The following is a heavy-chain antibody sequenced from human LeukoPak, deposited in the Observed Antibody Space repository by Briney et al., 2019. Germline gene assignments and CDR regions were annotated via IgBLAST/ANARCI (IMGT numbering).Heavy chain of an antibody. D-gene: IGHD1-26*01. J-gene: IGHJ6*03. Sequence: GGSLRLSCAASGFTFSSYAMNWVCQAPGKAMEWVSSITSIGTYIFYADSVKGRFTISRDNAKNSLYLQMDSLGPEDTAVYYCARDPYSGLYGNDYYYYMDVWGKGTTVTISS. CDR2: ITSIGTYI. CDR3: ARDPYSGLYGNDYYYYMDV. V-gene: IGHV3-21*01. CDR1: GFTFSSYA.